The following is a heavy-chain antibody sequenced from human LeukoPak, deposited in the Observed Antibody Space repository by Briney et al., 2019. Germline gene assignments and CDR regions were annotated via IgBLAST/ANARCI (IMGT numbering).Heavy chain of an antibody. CDR1: GFTFSSYD. Sequence: GGSLRLSCAASGFTFSSYDMHWVRQATGKGLEWVSAIGTAGDTYYPGSVKGRFTISRDNAKNSLYLQMNSLRAEDTAVYYCARGEYGSGSYHIDYWGQGTLVTVSS. CDR3: ARGEYGSGSYHIDY. V-gene: IGHV3-13*01. CDR2: IGTAGDT. J-gene: IGHJ4*02. D-gene: IGHD3-10*01.